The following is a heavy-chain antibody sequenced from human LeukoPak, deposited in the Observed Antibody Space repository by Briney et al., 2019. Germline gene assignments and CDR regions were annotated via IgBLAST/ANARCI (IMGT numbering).Heavy chain of an antibody. CDR3: ARVAAWDSSGYLFDY. CDR1: GLLFSIYW. D-gene: IGHD3-22*01. V-gene: IGHV3-74*01. J-gene: IGHJ4*02. Sequence: HGGSVSLLCAVCGLLFSIYWMQWVRHASGKALVWVLRINRDWSSTRYADSAEDRFTISRENAKNMLYLEMKSLRGGDTAVYYCARVAAWDSSGYLFDYWGQGTLVSVPS. CDR2: INRDWSST.